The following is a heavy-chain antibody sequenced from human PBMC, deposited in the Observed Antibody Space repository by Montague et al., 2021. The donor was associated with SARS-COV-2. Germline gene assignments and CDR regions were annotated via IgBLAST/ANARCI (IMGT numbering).Heavy chain of an antibody. CDR1: GGSFSNYY. Sequence: SETLSLTCAISGGSFSNYYWSWIRQPPGKGLDLIGEINHSGSTNYNPSLKSRVTISVDTSKNQFSLKLSSVTAADTAVYYCARVRYYGSGTSLGMDVWGQGTTVTVSS. CDR2: INHSGST. D-gene: IGHD3-10*01. CDR3: ARVRYYGSGTSLGMDV. V-gene: IGHV4-34*01. J-gene: IGHJ6*02.